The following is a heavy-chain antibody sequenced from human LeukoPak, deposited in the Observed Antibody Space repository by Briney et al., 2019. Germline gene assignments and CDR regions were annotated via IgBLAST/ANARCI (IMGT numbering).Heavy chain of an antibody. D-gene: IGHD3-3*01. Sequence: SETLSLTCTVSGGSISSYYWSWIRQPPGKGLEWIGYIYYSGSTNYNPSLKSRVTISVDTSKNQFSLKLSSVTAADTAVYYCARGGYDFWSPAKDWGQGTLVTVSS. CDR3: ARGGYDFWSPAKD. CDR1: GGSISSYY. J-gene: IGHJ4*02. V-gene: IGHV4-59*01. CDR2: IYYSGST.